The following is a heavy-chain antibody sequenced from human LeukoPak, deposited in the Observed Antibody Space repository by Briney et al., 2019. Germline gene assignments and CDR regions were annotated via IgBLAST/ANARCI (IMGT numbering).Heavy chain of an antibody. CDR3: ARDNRVGGYYYDSSGYS. Sequence: GASVKVSCKASGYTFTSYGISWVRQAPGQGLEWMGWISAYNGNTNYAQKLQGRVTMTTDTSTSTAYMELRSLRSDDTAVYYRARDNRVGGYYYDSSGYSWGQGTLVTVSS. CDR1: GYTFTSYG. V-gene: IGHV1-18*01. J-gene: IGHJ5*02. D-gene: IGHD3-22*01. CDR2: ISAYNGNT.